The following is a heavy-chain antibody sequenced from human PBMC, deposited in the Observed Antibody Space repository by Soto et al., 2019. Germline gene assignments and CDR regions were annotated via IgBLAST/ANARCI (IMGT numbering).Heavy chain of an antibody. CDR1: GYTFTNND. J-gene: IGHJ5*02. Sequence: ASVKVSCKASGYTFTNNDVSGVRQATGQGLEGMGWMNPGSGDTGYAQKFQGRVTMTRDISIATAYMELSSLRSDDTAIYYCATMATFGSLNWLDTWGQGTLVTVSS. CDR3: ATMATFGSLNWLDT. CDR2: MNPGSGDT. D-gene: IGHD3-10*01. V-gene: IGHV1-8*01.